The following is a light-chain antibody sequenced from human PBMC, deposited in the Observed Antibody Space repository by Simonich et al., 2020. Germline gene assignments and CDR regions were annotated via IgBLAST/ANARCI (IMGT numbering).Light chain of an antibody. CDR3: CSYAGSSTLV. Sequence: QSALTQPASVSGSPGQSITISCTGTSSDVGSYNLVSWYQQHPGKAPKLMIYEVSKLPSGVANRCSGSKAGNTASLTISGLQAEDEADYYCCSYAGSSTLVFGAGTKLTVL. V-gene: IGLV2-23*02. CDR1: SSDVGSYNL. J-gene: IGLJ2*01. CDR2: EVS.